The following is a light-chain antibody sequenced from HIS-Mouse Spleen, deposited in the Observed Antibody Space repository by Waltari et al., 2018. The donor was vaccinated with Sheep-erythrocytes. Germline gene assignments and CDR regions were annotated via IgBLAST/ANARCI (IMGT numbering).Light chain of an antibody. CDR2: DAS. Sequence: EIVLTQSPATLSLSPGERATLSCRASQSVSSYLAWNQQKPGQAPRLLLYDASNRATGIPARFSGSGSGTDFTLTISSLEPEDFAVYYCQQRSNWYTFGQGTKLEIK. CDR1: QSVSSY. J-gene: IGKJ2*01. CDR3: QQRSNWYT. V-gene: IGKV3-11*01.